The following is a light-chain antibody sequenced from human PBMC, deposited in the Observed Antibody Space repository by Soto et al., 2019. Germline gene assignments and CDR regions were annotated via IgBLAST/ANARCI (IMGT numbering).Light chain of an antibody. Sequence: QSALTQPASVSGSPGQSITISCTGTSSDVGGFHYVSWYQQHPGKAPTLMSYDVTNRPSGVSYRFSGSKSGNTASLTISGLQAEDEADYYCNSYTSSSTYVFGTGTKLTVL. V-gene: IGLV2-14*03. CDR2: DVT. CDR1: SSDVGGFHY. J-gene: IGLJ1*01. CDR3: NSYTSSSTYV.